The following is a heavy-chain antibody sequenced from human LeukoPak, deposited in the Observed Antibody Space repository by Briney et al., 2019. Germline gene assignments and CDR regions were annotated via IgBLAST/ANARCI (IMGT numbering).Heavy chain of an antibody. CDR2: TRNKANSYTT. CDR1: GFTFSDHY. V-gene: IGHV3-72*01. CDR3: AREVGYCSGGSCPTDNYYYYGMDV. J-gene: IGHJ6*02. D-gene: IGHD2-15*01. Sequence: GGSLRLSCAASGFTFSDHYMDWVRQAPGKGLEWVGRTRNKANSYTTEYAASVKGRFTISRDDSKNSLYLQMNSLKTEDTAVYYCAREVGYCSGGSCPTDNYYYYGMDVWGQGTTVTVSS.